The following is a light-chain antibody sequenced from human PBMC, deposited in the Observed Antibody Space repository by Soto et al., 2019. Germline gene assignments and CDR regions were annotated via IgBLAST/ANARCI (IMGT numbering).Light chain of an antibody. Sequence: DIQMTQSPSSLSASVGDRVTITCRASQSINTYLNWYQQKPGKAPKFMIYDASSLQSGVPSRFSGSGSGTDFTLTISSLQPEDSATYYCQQSYRAPLTFGPATKVAIK. CDR1: QSINTY. CDR3: QQSYRAPLT. J-gene: IGKJ3*01. V-gene: IGKV1-39*01. CDR2: DAS.